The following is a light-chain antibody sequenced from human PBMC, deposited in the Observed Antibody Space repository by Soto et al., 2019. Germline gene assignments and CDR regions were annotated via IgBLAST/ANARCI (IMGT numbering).Light chain of an antibody. V-gene: IGLV2-14*01. CDR1: SSDVGGYNY. Sequence: QSALTQPASVSGSPGQSITISCTGTSSDVGGYNYVSWYQQHPGKAPKLMIYVVTNRPSGVSNRFSGSKSGNTASLTISGLQAEDEADYYCSSYRSSSTLGVFGTGTKLTVL. CDR3: SSYRSSSTLGV. CDR2: VVT. J-gene: IGLJ1*01.